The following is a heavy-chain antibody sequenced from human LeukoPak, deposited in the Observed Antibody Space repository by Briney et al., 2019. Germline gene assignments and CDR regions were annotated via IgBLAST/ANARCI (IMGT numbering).Heavy chain of an antibody. CDR1: GYTLTELS. CDR2: FDPEDGET. J-gene: IGHJ6*03. CDR3: ATGSQEVRGVNYYYYYMDV. Sequence: GASVKVSCKVSGYTLTELSMHWVRQAPGKGLEWMGGFDPEDGETIYAQKFQGRVTMTEDTSTDTAYMELSSLRSEDTAVYYCATGSQEVRGVNYYYYYMDVWGKGTTVTVSS. V-gene: IGHV1-24*01. D-gene: IGHD3-10*01.